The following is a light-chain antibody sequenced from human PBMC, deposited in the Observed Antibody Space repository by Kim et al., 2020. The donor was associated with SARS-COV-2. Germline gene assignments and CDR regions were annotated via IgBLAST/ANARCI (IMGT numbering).Light chain of an antibody. CDR3: SSYADSNNLV. J-gene: IGLJ2*01. V-gene: IGLV2-8*01. Sequence: GQSVTISCTGTSSDVGGYNYVSWYQQHPGKAPKLMIYEGRRRPSGVPDRFSGSKSGNTASLTVSGLQAEDEADYYCSSYADSNNLVFGGGTQLTVL. CDR2: EGR. CDR1: SSDVGGYNY.